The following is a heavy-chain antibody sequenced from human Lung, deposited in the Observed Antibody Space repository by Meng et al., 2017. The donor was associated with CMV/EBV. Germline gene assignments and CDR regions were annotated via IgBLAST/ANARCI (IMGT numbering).Heavy chain of an antibody. Sequence: QVQLVQSCAAGKKPGSPVTVSCKASGGTFSSYTISWVRQAPGQGLEWMGRIIPILGIANYAQKFQGRVTITADKSTSTAYMELSSLRSEDTAVYYCARGGPGYSSSCSFDYWGQGTLVTVSS. V-gene: IGHV1-69*02. J-gene: IGHJ4*02. CDR1: GGTFSSYT. D-gene: IGHD6-13*01. CDR3: ARGGPGYSSSCSFDY. CDR2: IIPILGIA.